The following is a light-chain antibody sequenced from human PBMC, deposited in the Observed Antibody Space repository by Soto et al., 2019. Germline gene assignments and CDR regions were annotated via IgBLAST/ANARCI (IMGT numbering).Light chain of an antibody. J-gene: IGKJ2*01. CDR1: QGIRND. Sequence: AIQMTQSPSSLSASVGDRVTITCRASQGIRNDLGWYQQKPGKAPKLLIYAASSLQSGVPWRFSGSGFGTDFTLTISSLQPEDFATYYCLQNYNYPYTFGQGTKLEIK. V-gene: IGKV1-6*01. CDR3: LQNYNYPYT. CDR2: AAS.